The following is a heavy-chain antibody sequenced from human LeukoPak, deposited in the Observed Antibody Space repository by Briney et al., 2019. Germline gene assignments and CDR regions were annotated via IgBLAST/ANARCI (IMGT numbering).Heavy chain of an antibody. CDR2: INTDGTVT. CDR1: GFTFSKYW. D-gene: IGHD6-19*01. V-gene: IGHV3-74*01. J-gene: IGHJ4*02. CDR3: ATKQWLAPPPDS. Sequence: RGGSLRLSCAASGFTFSKYWMLWVRQAPGKGLESVSRINTDGTVTTYADSVKGRFTVSRDNADNTMFLQMNSVRDEDTAVYYCATKQWLAPPPDSWGQGTPVTVSS.